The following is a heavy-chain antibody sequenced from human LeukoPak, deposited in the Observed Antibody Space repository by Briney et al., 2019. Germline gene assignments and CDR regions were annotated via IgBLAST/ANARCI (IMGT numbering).Heavy chain of an antibody. CDR2: ISGSGGST. CDR1: GFTFSSYA. D-gene: IGHD2-15*01. J-gene: IGHJ4*02. V-gene: IGHV3-23*01. CDR3: AKDGNLIVVVVAATFDY. Sequence: GGSLRLSCAASGFTFSSYAMSWVRQAPGKGLEWVSGISGSGGSTYYADSVKGRFTISRDNSKNTLYLQMNSLRAEDTAVYYCAKDGNLIVVVVAATFDYWGQGTLVTVSS.